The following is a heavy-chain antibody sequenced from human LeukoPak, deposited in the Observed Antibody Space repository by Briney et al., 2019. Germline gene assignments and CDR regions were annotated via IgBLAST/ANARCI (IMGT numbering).Heavy chain of an antibody. V-gene: IGHV3-30-3*01. Sequence: GGSLRLSCAASGFTFSSYAMHWVRQAPGKGLEWVAVISYDGSNKYYADSVKGRFTISRDNSKNTLYLQMNSLRAEDTAVYYCARDQEYCSGGSCYGFRRYFDYWGQGTLVTVSS. CDR2: ISYDGSNK. CDR1: GFTFSSYA. CDR3: ARDQEYCSGGSCYGFRRYFDY. D-gene: IGHD2-15*01. J-gene: IGHJ4*02.